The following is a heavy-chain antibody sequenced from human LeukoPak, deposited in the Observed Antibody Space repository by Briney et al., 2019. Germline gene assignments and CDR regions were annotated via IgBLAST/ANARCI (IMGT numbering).Heavy chain of an antibody. CDR3: ARDDKEFLDQYRGFDP. CDR2: VYSSGSA. Sequence: SETLSLTCTVSGGSISSGDYYWSWLCQPPGKGLGWIGYVYSSGSAYSNPSLKSRVIISLDTSNNQFSLKLNSVTAADTAVYYCARDDKEFLDQYRGFDPWGQGTLVTVSS. V-gene: IGHV4-30-4*01. D-gene: IGHD3/OR15-3a*01. CDR1: GGSISSGDYY. J-gene: IGHJ5*02.